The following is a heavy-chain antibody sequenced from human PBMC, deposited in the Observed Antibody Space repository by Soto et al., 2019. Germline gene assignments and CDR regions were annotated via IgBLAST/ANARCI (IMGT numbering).Heavy chain of an antibody. Sequence: ASVKVSCKASGYTLTSYYLHWVRQAPGQGPEWMGIINPSGGITNDAQKFQDRVTMTSDTSASTVYMELSSLRSEDTAVYYCARGLSTNRYYYYYGMDVWGQGTRVTFSS. CDR1: GYTLTSYY. CDR3: ARGLSTNRYYYYYGMDV. D-gene: IGHD2-8*01. J-gene: IGHJ6*02. V-gene: IGHV1-46*01. CDR2: INPSGGIT.